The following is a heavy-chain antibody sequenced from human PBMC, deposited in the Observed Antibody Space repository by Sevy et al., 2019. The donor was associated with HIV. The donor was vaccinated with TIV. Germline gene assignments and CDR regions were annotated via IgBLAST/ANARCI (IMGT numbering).Heavy chain of an antibody. D-gene: IGHD6-6*01. CDR2: ISGSGDDR. Sequence: GGSLRLSCTASAFIFSNYAMTWVRQAPGKGLEWVSGISGSGDDRYYADSVKGRFTISRDNSNNTLSLQMNSLRAEDTAIYHCAKSRGGTLIAAQNYWGQGTLVTVSS. V-gene: IGHV3-23*01. CDR1: AFIFSNYA. CDR3: AKSRGGTLIAAQNY. J-gene: IGHJ4*02.